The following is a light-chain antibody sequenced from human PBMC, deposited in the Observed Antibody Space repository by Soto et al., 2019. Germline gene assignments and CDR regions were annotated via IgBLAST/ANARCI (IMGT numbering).Light chain of an antibody. CDR1: QSVSSF. CDR2: DAS. CDR3: QQRSSWPLT. Sequence: EIVLTQSPATLSLSPGERATLSCRASQSVSSFLAWYQHKPGQAPRLLIYDASNRATGIPARFSGSGSGTDFTLTISSLDPEDFAVYYCQQRSSWPLTFGGGTKVDI. V-gene: IGKV3-11*01. J-gene: IGKJ4*01.